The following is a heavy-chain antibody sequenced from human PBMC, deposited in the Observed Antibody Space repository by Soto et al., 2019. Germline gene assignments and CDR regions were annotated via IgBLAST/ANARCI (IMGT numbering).Heavy chain of an antibody. CDR1: GFSVSYYG. J-gene: IGHJ4*02. D-gene: IGHD2-2*01. V-gene: IGHV3-33*03. Sequence: QVQLVESGGGVVQPGRSLRLSCAASGFSVSYYGMHWVRQAPGKGLEWVAIIWPDGINEYYADYVKGRVTISRDKSKNPLYLQMNSLRAEETTVYICAKDIEVATYSLTIDYWGQGTLVTVSS. CDR3: AKDIEVATYSLTIDY. CDR2: IWPDGINE.